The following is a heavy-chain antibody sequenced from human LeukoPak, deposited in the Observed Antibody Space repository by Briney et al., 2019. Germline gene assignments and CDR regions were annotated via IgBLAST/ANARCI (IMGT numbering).Heavy chain of an antibody. CDR2: ISYDGSNK. D-gene: IGHD2-2*01. CDR1: GFTFSSYG. Sequence: PGRSLRLSCAASGFTFSSYGMRWVCQAPGKGLEWVAVISYDGSNKYYADSVKGRFTISRDNSKNTLYLQMNSLRAEDTAVYYCAKGVVPAALLNWFDPWGQGTLVTVSS. CDR3: AKGVVPAALLNWFDP. V-gene: IGHV3-30*18. J-gene: IGHJ5*02.